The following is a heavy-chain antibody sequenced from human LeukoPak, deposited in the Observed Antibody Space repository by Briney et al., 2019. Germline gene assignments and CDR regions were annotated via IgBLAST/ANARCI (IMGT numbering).Heavy chain of an antibody. CDR1: GFTFSSYG. V-gene: IGHV3-30*03. CDR3: ARHITEDSSYSYYYYMDV. Sequence: GGSLRLSCATSGFTFSSYGMHWVRQAPGKGLEWVAVISYDGSNKYYADSVKGRFTISRDNSKNTLYLQMNSLRAEDTAVYFCARHITEDSSYSYYYYMDVWGKGTTVTISS. D-gene: IGHD3-16*01. CDR2: ISYDGSNK. J-gene: IGHJ6*03.